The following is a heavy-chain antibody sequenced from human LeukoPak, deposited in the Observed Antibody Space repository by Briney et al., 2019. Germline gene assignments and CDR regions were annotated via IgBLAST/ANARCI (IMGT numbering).Heavy chain of an antibody. CDR2: IYYSGST. V-gene: IGHV4-61*01. CDR3: ARAPRGGYGSFDY. Sequence: SDTLSLTCTVSGYSISSGYYWSWIRQPPGKGLEWIGYIYYSGSTNYNPSLKSRVTISVDTSKNQFSLKLSSVTAADTAVYYCARAPRGGYGSFDYWGQGTLVTVSS. J-gene: IGHJ4*02. D-gene: IGHD6-25*01. CDR1: GYSISSGYY.